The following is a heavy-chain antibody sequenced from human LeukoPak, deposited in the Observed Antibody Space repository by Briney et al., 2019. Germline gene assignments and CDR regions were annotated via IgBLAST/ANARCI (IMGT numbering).Heavy chain of an antibody. Sequence: GGSLRLSCAASGFTFSTYAMHWVRQAPGKGLEWVAGISYDGRNKYYADSVKGRFTISRDNSNNTLYLQMNSLRAEDTAVSYCARDGRDYYGSGSRFDYWGQGTLVTVSS. CDR3: ARDGRDYYGSGSRFDY. D-gene: IGHD3-10*01. V-gene: IGHV3-30*04. CDR1: GFTFSTYA. CDR2: ISYDGRNK. J-gene: IGHJ4*02.